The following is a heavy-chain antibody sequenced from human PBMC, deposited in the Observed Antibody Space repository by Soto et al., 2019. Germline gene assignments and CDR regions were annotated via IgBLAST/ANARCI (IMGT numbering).Heavy chain of an antibody. CDR2: IMYSGYS. CDR3: ARHGFGPLHGLVDV. D-gene: IGHD3-10*01. V-gene: IGHV4-59*08. CDR1: GDSLTNYY. J-gene: IGHJ6*02. Sequence: QVQLQESGPGLVKPSETLSLTRTVSGDSLTNYYCSWFRQPPGKGLEWIGYIMYSGYSAYNLSLKRRVTMSMDTSKTQFSLMLESVTATDTAVYYCARHGFGPLHGLVDVWGQGTTVIVSS.